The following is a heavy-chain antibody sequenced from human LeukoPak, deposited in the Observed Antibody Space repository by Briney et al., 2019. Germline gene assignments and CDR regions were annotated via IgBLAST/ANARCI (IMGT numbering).Heavy chain of an antibody. CDR2: ISTSTGDT. CDR3: AREFIVCSSSSCDDY. D-gene: IGHD6-6*01. CDR1: GYSFILYG. Sequence: ASVKVSCKTSGYSFILYGISWVRQAPGQGPEWMGWISTSTGDTKYTQKFQGRVTLTTDTSTSTAYMELSSLRSDDTAVYYCAREFIVCSSSSCDDYWGQGTLVTVSS. V-gene: IGHV1-18*01. J-gene: IGHJ4*02.